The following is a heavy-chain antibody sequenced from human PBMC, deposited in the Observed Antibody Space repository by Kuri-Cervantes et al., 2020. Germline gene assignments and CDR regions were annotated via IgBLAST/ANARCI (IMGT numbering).Heavy chain of an antibody. CDR1: GYTFTGYH. CDR2: INPNSGGT. V-gene: IGHV1-2*02. CDR3: ARAPYYYDSGYYYMDV. D-gene: IGHD3-22*01. Sequence: ASVKVSCKASGYTFTGYHIHWVRQAPGQGLEWMGWINPNSGGTNSAQKFQGRVTMTTDTSTSTAYMELRSLRSDDTAVYYCARAPYYYDSGYYYMDVWGKGTTVTVSS. J-gene: IGHJ6*03.